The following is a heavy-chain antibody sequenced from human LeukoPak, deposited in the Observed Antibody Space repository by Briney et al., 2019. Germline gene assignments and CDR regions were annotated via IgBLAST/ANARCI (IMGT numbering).Heavy chain of an antibody. CDR1: GGSFSGYY. Sequence: ETLSLTCAVXGGSFSGYYWSWIRQPPGKGLEWIGEINHSGSTNYNPSLKSRVTISVDTSKNQFSLKLSSVTAADTAVYYCARGLDYCSGGSCYFDYWGQGTLVTVSS. D-gene: IGHD2-15*01. J-gene: IGHJ4*02. V-gene: IGHV4-34*01. CDR3: ARGLDYCSGGSCYFDY. CDR2: INHSGST.